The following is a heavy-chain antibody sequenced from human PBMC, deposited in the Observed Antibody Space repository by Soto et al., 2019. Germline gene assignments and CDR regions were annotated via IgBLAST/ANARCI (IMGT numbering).Heavy chain of an antibody. CDR2: ISYSAIT. V-gene: IGHV4-61*01. Sequence: QVQLQESGPGLVKPSETLSLTCTVSGASLTIGNHYWSWIRQPPGKGLEWIGYISYSAITNYNPSRTSRVTISADMSKNQFSLKLSSVTAADTAVYYCARVRYFAPDPWGQGTLVTVSS. CDR1: GASLTIGNHY. CDR3: ARVRYFAPDP. D-gene: IGHD3-9*01. J-gene: IGHJ5*02.